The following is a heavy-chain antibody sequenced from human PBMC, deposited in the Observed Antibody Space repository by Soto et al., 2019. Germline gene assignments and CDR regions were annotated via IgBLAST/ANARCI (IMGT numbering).Heavy chain of an antibody. Sequence: QVQLVQSGAEVKKPGSSVKVSCKASGGTFSSYAISWVRQAPGQGLEWMGGIIPIFGTANYAQKFQGRVTITADDSTSSAYIELSSLRSEDTAVYYCARVSTYCSGGSCHVSYYYYGMDVWGQGTTVTVSS. CDR1: GGTFSSYA. D-gene: IGHD2-15*01. CDR3: ARVSTYCSGGSCHVSYYYYGMDV. V-gene: IGHV1-69*12. CDR2: IIPIFGTA. J-gene: IGHJ6*02.